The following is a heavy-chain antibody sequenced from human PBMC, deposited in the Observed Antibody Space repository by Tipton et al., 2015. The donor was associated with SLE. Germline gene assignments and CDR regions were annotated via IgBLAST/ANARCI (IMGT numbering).Heavy chain of an antibody. CDR1: GFTFSGYE. CDR3: ARVMSYYGSGSLGY. Sequence: GSLRLSCIGSGFTFSGYEMNWVRQAPGKGLEWVAYISSSRNSVYYADSVKGRFTISRDNAKNSLYLQMNSLRVEDTAVYYCARVMSYYGSGSLGYWGQGTLVTVSS. V-gene: IGHV3-48*03. D-gene: IGHD3-10*01. J-gene: IGHJ4*02. CDR2: ISSSRNSV.